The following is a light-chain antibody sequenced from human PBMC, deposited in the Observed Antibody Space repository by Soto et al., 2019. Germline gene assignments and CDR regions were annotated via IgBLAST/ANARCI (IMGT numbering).Light chain of an antibody. V-gene: IGLV2-14*01. Sequence: QSVLTQPGSVSGSPGQSIAISCSGASSDLGIYNYVSWYQQHPAKVPKLIIFEVTNRPSGVSNRFSGSKSGNTASLTISGLKAEDEADYSCSPYTTSSPRVFGTGTKVTV. J-gene: IGLJ1*01. CDR3: SPYTTSSPRV. CDR2: EVT. CDR1: SSDLGIYNY.